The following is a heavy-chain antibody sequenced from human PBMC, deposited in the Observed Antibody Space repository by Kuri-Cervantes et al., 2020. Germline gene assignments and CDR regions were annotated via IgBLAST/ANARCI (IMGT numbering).Heavy chain of an antibody. J-gene: IGHJ3*02. Sequence: GESLKISCAASGFTVTKTYMSWVRQAPGKGLEWASIFYGSSTTYYPDSVKGRFTISRDNSKNTVYLQMNSLRAEDTALYYCARVVPTEDAFDIWGQGTMVTVSS. CDR3: ARVVPTEDAFDI. D-gene: IGHD1-26*01. V-gene: IGHV3-66*01. CDR2: FYGSSTT. CDR1: GFTVTKTY.